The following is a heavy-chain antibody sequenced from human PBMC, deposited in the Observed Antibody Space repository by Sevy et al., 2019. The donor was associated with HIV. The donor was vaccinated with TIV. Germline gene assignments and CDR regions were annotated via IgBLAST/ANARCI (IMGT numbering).Heavy chain of an antibody. Sequence: SETLSLTCTVSGDSINNGDYYWSWIRPHPGKGLEGVGKIYYTGTTYYNPSLKSRLRISVERSENTLSLSLRSVTAADTAVYYCARTTVTTLSSARNNWFDPWGQGTLVTVSS. D-gene: IGHD4-4*01. CDR2: IYYTGTT. CDR3: ARTTVTTLSSARNNWFDP. J-gene: IGHJ5*02. V-gene: IGHV4-31*03. CDR1: GDSINNGDYY.